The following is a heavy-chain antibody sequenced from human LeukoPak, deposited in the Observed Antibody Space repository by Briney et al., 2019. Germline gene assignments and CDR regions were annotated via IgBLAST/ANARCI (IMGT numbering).Heavy chain of an antibody. CDR2: IYYSGST. D-gene: IGHD2-2*01. J-gene: IGHJ3*02. V-gene: IGHV4-59*01. CDR1: GGSISSYY. Sequence: SSETLSLTCTVSGGSISSYYWSWIRQPPGKGLEWIGYIYYSGSTNYNPSLKSRVTISVDTSKNQFSLKLSSVTAADTAVYYCARVSVVPAAMAFDIWGQGTMVTVSS. CDR3: ARVSVVPAAMAFDI.